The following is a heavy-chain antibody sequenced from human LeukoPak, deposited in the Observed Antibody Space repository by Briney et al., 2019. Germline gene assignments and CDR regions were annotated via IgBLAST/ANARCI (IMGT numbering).Heavy chain of an antibody. CDR2: IAPSGGA. D-gene: IGHD4-17*01. V-gene: IGHV4-4*09. J-gene: IGHJ6*03. CDR3: ARHVATTVTRGYSCHPMDV. Sequence: SETLSLTCTASGASISTYYWSWIRQPPGEGLEWVAYIAPSGGAVYNPSLNSRLTVSVDTSKNQFSLKLNSVTAADTAVYYCARHVATTVTRGYSCHPMDVWGRGTTVSVSS. CDR1: GASISTYY.